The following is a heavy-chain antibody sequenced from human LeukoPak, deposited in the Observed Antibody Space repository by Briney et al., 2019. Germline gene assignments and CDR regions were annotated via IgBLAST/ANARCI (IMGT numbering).Heavy chain of an antibody. D-gene: IGHD3-3*01. V-gene: IGHV3-23*01. CDR3: AKDEPPYYDFWSGYYYYMDV. J-gene: IGHJ6*03. CDR2: ISGSGGST. CDR1: GFTFSSYA. Sequence: GGSLRLSCAASGFTFSSYAMSWVRQAPGQGLEWVSAISGSGGSTYFADSVKGRFTISRDNSKNTLYLQMNSLRAEDTAVYYCAKDEPPYYDFWSGYYYYMDVWGKGTTVTVSS.